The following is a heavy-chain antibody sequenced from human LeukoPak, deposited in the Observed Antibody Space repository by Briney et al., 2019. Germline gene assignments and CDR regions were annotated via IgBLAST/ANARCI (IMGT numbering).Heavy chain of an antibody. D-gene: IGHD3-3*01. CDR3: ARGSRFGVVERDAFDI. Sequence: GGSLRLSCAASGFTFSSYSMNWVRQAPGKGLEWISYISSSSSVIYYTDSLRGRFTISRDNAKNSLYLQMNSLRAEDTAVYYCARGSRFGVVERDAFDIWGQGTMVTVSS. CDR1: GFTFSSYS. V-gene: IGHV3-21*05. J-gene: IGHJ3*02. CDR2: ISSSSSVI.